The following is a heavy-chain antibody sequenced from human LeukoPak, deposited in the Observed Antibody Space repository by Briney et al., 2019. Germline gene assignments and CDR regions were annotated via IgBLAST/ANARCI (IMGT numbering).Heavy chain of an antibody. CDR2: XXXXXXX. V-gene: IGHV4-34*01. D-gene: IGHD2-8*01. Sequence: SETLSLTCGVSGGSFSGYYWSWIRQPPGKGLXXXXXXXXXXXXNSNPSLKSRVTISVDTSKNQFSLNLSSVTAADTAVYYCARGRVGSCTNGVCQNKPGLRYFDLWGRGTLVTVSS. CDR3: ARGRVGSCTNGVCQNKPGLRYFDL. J-gene: IGHJ2*01. CDR1: GGSFSGYY.